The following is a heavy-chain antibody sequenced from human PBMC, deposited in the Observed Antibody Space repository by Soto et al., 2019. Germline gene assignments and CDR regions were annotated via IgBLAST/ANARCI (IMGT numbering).Heavy chain of an antibody. D-gene: IGHD4-4*01. CDR1: GFTFTNYD. V-gene: IGHV3-30*03. CDR2: ILHDGSAE. J-gene: IGHJ6*04. Sequence: QPGGSLRLSCAASGFTFTNYDMHWVRQAPGKGLEWMALILHDGSAEYYADSVKGRFTISRDNSKNTLYLQMNSLRAEDTAVYYCARSRDGYSFYFYYGMDGWGKGTTVTVSS. CDR3: ARSRDGYSFYFYYGMDG.